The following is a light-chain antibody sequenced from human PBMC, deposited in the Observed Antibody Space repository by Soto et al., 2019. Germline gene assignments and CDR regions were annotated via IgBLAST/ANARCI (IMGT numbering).Light chain of an antibody. CDR1: QSVSIN. CDR3: QHYNNWPLT. V-gene: IGKV3-15*01. Sequence: EIVMTQSPATLSVSPGERATLSCRASQSVSINLAWYQQKPGQAPRLLIYGASTRATGIPARFSGSGSGTEFTLTISSLQSEDFAVYYCQHYNNWPLTFGGGTKVEIK. CDR2: GAS. J-gene: IGKJ4*01.